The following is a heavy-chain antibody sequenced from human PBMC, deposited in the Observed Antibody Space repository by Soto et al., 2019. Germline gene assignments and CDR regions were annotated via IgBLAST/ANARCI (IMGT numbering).Heavy chain of an antibody. V-gene: IGHV1-69*13. Sequence: EASVKVSCKASGDTFSTYTITWVRQAPGQGLEWMGGIIPRSGTSNYAQKFQGRVTITADESTSTAYMELSSLRSEDTAVYYCARAPLGIIVAPDYWGQGTLVTVSS. CDR2: IIPRSGTS. D-gene: IGHD3-22*01. CDR1: GDTFSTYT. J-gene: IGHJ4*02. CDR3: ARAPLGIIVAPDY.